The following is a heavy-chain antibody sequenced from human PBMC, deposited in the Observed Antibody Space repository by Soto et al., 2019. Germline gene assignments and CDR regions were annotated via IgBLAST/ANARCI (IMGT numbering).Heavy chain of an antibody. D-gene: IGHD6-13*01. V-gene: IGHV4-30-2*01. CDR1: GGSVSISGYS. CDR3: ARGISATGPYWFFDL. CDR2: IYHNADT. J-gene: IGHJ2*01. Sequence: QLQLQESGSGLVKPSQTLSLTCAVSGGSVSISGYSLSWIRQPPGKGLEWIGYIYHNADTYYNPSLESRVTMSVDRSKNQFSLKLKSVTVADTAVYYCARGISATGPYWFFDLWGRGTLVTVSS.